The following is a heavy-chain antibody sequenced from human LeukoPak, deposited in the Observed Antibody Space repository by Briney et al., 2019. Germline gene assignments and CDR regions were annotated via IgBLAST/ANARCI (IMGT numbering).Heavy chain of an antibody. J-gene: IGHJ4*02. V-gene: IGHV3-53*01. CDR3: ASVTMVRGPHFDY. Sequence: GGSLRLSCAASGFTVSSKYMSWVRQAPGKGLEWVSVMYSGGSTYYADSVEGRFTISRDNSKNTVYLQMNSLRAEDTAVYYCASVTMVRGPHFDYWGQGTLVTVSS. D-gene: IGHD3-10*01. CDR2: MYSGGST. CDR1: GFTVSSKY.